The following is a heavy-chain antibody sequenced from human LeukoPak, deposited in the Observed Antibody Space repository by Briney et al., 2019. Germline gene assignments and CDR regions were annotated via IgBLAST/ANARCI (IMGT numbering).Heavy chain of an antibody. V-gene: IGHV4-4*07. D-gene: IGHD3-16*02. CDR1: GDSISRYD. CDR2: IYTSGT. CDR3: ARSVFRGLIFFDY. J-gene: IGHJ4*02. Sequence: SETLSLTCSVSGDSISRYDWSWIRQPAGKGLEWIGRIYTSGTTYNPSLKSRVTVSLDTSQNHFSLRLSSVTAADTAVYYCARSVFRGLIFFDYWGQGILVTVSS.